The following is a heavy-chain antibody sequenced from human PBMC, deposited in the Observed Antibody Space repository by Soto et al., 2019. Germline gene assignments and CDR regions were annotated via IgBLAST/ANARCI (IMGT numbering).Heavy chain of an antibody. Sequence: GGSLRLSCAASGFICSSYDMSWVRQAPGKGLEGVSTILVDGRTFYVDAVKGRFTISRDRSQNTVYLQMNSLTAGDTALYYCAKATATGGGAFDICGQGTMVTVSS. D-gene: IGHD2-8*02. CDR1: GFICSSYD. CDR3: AKATATGGGAFDI. CDR2: ILVDGRT. J-gene: IGHJ3*02. V-gene: IGHV3-23*01.